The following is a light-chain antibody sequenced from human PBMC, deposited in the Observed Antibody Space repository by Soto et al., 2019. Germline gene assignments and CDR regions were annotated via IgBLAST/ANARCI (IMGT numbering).Light chain of an antibody. V-gene: IGKV3-20*01. Sequence: EIVLTQSPGTLSLPPGERATLSCRASQSVDSNYLAWYQQKPGQAPRLLIYGASSRATGIPARFSGSGSGTDFTLTISRLESEDCAVYYCQQYDSSTRTFGQGTKVEIK. J-gene: IGKJ1*01. CDR2: GAS. CDR3: QQYDSSTRT. CDR1: QSVDSNY.